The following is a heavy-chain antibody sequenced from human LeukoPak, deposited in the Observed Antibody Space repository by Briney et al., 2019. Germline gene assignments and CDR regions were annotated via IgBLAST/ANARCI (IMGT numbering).Heavy chain of an antibody. CDR3: VGGPARIRY. CDR1: GFTITNAW. J-gene: IGHJ4*02. Sequence: GEPLRLSGVSSGFTITNAWMSWLRQAAGKRLEWVGRIKTKADGDRTDYAAPVEGRFTISRDDSKNTLSLQMNSLKTEDTAVYYCVGGPARIRYWGQGNLVTVSS. D-gene: IGHD3-16*01. CDR2: IKTKADGDRT. V-gene: IGHV3-15*01.